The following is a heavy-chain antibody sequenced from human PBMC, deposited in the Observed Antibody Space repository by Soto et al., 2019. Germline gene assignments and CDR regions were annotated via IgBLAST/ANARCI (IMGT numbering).Heavy chain of an antibody. V-gene: IGHV3-21*01. J-gene: IGHJ4*02. CDR3: ASSSCTNGVCYFAY. D-gene: IGHD2-8*01. CDR2: ISSGSTFI. CDR1: GFTFSIYN. Sequence: GGSLRLSCAASGFTFSIYNMNWVRQAPGKGLEWVSSISSGSTFIYYADSLKGRFTISRDNAKNSLYLQMNSRRAEDTAVYYCASSSCTNGVCYFAYWGRGTLVTVSS.